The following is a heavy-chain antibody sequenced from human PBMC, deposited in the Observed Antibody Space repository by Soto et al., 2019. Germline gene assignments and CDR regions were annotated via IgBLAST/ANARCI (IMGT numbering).Heavy chain of an antibody. CDR3: AKDPNGDYIGGFEF. D-gene: IGHD4-17*01. J-gene: IGHJ3*01. V-gene: IGHV3-23*01. CDR1: GFIFNKYA. Sequence: GGSLRLSCAASGFIFNKYAMSWVRQSPGKGLEWVSGISASGGRTVYSDSVKGRFTISRDVSEKTMSLQMNSLRVEDTAIYFCAKDPNGDYIGGFEFGGQGTMVTVSS. CDR2: ISASGGRT.